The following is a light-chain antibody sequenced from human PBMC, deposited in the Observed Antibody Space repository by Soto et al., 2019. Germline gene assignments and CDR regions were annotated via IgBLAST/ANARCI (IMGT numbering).Light chain of an antibody. CDR3: QTWGTGPFV. Sequence: QSVLTQSPSASASLGASVKLTCTLSSGHSSYAIAWHQQQPEKGLRYLMKLNNDGSHSKGDGIPDRFSGSSSGAERYLTISSLQSEDEADYYCQTWGTGPFVFGTGTKLTVL. CDR2: LNNDGSH. J-gene: IGLJ1*01. CDR1: SGHSSYA. V-gene: IGLV4-69*01.